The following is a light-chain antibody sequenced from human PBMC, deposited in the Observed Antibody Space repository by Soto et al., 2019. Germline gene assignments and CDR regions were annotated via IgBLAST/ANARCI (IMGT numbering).Light chain of an antibody. V-gene: IGKV1-5*01. J-gene: IGKJ1*01. CDR3: HQYNGYSGT. CDR2: DAS. Sequence: DIQMTQSPSTLSASVGDRVTITCRASQSISSRLAWYQQKPGKAPKLLIYDASSLESGVPSRFSGSGSGTEFTLTISSLQPDDFATYYCHQYNGYSGTFGQGTKVEIK. CDR1: QSISSR.